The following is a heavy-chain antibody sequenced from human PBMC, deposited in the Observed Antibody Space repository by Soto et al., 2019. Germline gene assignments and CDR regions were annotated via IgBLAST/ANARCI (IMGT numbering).Heavy chain of an antibody. Sequence: GESLKISCAASGFTFSSYSMNWVRQAPGKGLEWVSSISSSSSYIYYADSVKGRFTISRDNAKNSLYLQMNSLRAEDTAVYYCARTLGYCSSTSCLIYYYYGMDVWGQGTTVTVSS. CDR1: GFTFSSYS. CDR2: ISSSSSYI. V-gene: IGHV3-21*01. J-gene: IGHJ6*02. CDR3: ARTLGYCSSTSCLIYYYYGMDV. D-gene: IGHD2-2*01.